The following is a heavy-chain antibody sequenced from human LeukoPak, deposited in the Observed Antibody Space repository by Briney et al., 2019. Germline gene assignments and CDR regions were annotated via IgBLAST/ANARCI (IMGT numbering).Heavy chain of an antibody. CDR3: AKAVYYGGNLRYFDY. CDR1: GFTFGKYR. V-gene: IGHV3-23*01. CDR2: ISGSGGST. Sequence: GGSLRLSCVASGFTFGKYRMSWVRQAPGKGLEWVSAISGSGGSTYYADSVKGRFTISRDNSKNTLYLQMNSLRAEDTAVYYCAKAVYYGGNLRYFDYWGQGTLVTVSS. D-gene: IGHD4-23*01. J-gene: IGHJ4*02.